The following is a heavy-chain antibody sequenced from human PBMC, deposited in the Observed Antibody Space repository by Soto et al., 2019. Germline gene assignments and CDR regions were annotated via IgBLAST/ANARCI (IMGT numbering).Heavy chain of an antibody. CDR2: TYYRSNWYN. V-gene: IGHV6-1*01. D-gene: IGHD6-6*01. J-gene: IGHJ1*01. CDR3: AAECSSSGIQH. CDR1: WDSFSSNSAA. Sequence: SQTLSLTCSLSWDSFSSNSAACNWSRHSPSRGLEWLVRTYYRSNWYNDYAVSVKSRITINPDTPKNQFSRQLNSLNPEDTAVYYCAAECSSSGIQHCGQGTLVPVSS.